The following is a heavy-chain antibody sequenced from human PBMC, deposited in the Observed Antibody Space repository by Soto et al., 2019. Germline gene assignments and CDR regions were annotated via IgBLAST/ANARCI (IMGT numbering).Heavy chain of an antibody. D-gene: IGHD2-2*01. V-gene: IGHV1-24*01. CDR1: GYTLTELS. Sequence: ASVKVSCKVSGYTLTELSMHWVRQAPGKGLEWMGGFDPEDGETIYAQKFQGRVTMTEDTSTDTAYMELSSLRSEDTAVYYCATLIVVVPAANYFDYWGKGTLVTVSS. CDR3: ATLIVVVPAANYFDY. CDR2: FDPEDGET. J-gene: IGHJ4*02.